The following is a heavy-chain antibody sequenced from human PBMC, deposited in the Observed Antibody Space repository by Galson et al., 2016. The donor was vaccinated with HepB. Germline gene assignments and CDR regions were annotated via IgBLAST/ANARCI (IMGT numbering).Heavy chain of an antibody. J-gene: IGHJ6*03. CDR1: GFTFSNYP. V-gene: IGHV3-23*01. CDR2: VHYDGDTT. Sequence: SLRLSCAASGFTFSNYPMSWVRQAAGKGLEWVSSVHYDGDTTYYSDSVKGRFTIFRDQSKNTVYLQMNSLRVEDTAVYYCARDIYEGAMDVWGKGTTVTVSS. CDR3: ARDIYEGAMDV. D-gene: IGHD5/OR15-5a*01.